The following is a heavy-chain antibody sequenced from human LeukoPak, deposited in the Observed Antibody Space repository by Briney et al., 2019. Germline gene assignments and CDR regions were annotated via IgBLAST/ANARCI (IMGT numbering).Heavy chain of an antibody. CDR1: GGSISSYY. V-gene: IGHV4-59*08. Sequence: ASETLSLTCTVSGGSISSYYWSWIRQPPGKGLEWIGYIYYSGSTNYNPSLKSRVTISVDTSKNQFSLRLSSMTAADTAVYYCARHTFSYYDILTGYLSPLGYWGRGTLVTVSS. CDR2: IYYSGST. D-gene: IGHD3-9*01. CDR3: ARHTFSYYDILTGYLSPLGY. J-gene: IGHJ4*02.